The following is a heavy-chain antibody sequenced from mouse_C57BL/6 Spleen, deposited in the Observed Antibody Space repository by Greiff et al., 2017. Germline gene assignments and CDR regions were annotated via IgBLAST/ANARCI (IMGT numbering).Heavy chain of an antibody. D-gene: IGHD1-1*01. V-gene: IGHV1-36*01. CDR2: VYPYNGGT. CDR1: GFTFTDYY. J-gene: IGHJ4*01. Sequence: VHVKQSGPVLVKPGPSVKISCKASGFTFTDYYMHWVKQSHGKSLEWIGLVYPYNGGTSYNQKFKGKATLTVDPSSSTAYMELNSLTSEDSAVYYCARLYYGSSYGAMDYWGQGTSVTVSS. CDR3: ARLYYGSSYGAMDY.